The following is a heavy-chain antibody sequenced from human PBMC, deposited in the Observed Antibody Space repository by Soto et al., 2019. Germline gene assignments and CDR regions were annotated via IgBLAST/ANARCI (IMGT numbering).Heavy chain of an antibody. V-gene: IGHV3-30*18. CDR1: GFTFSSYG. Sequence: GGSLRLSCAASGFTFSSYGMHWVRQAPGKGLEWVAVISYDGSNKYYADSVKGRFTISRDNSKNTLYLQMNSLRAEDTAVYYCAKDLQAAAGLNDYYYYGMDVWGQGTTVTVSS. CDR2: ISYDGSNK. CDR3: AKDLQAAAGLNDYYYYGMDV. D-gene: IGHD6-13*01. J-gene: IGHJ6*02.